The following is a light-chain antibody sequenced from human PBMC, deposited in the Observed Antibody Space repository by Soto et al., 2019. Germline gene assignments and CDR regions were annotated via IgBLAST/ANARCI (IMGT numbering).Light chain of an antibody. J-gene: IGLJ1*01. Sequence: QSALTQPASVSGSPGQSITISCTGTSSDVGSYNLVSWYQQHPGKAPKLMIYEGNTRPSGVSDRFSGSKSANTASLTISGLQTEDEADYCCCSYAGTNTFVFGTGTKLTVL. V-gene: IGLV2-23*01. CDR3: CSYAGTNTFV. CDR1: SSDVGSYNL. CDR2: EGN.